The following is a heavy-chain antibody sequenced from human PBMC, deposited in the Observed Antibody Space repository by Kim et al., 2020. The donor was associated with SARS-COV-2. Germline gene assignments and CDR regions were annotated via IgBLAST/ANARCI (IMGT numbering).Heavy chain of an antibody. J-gene: IGHJ4*02. CDR1: GFTFSSYA. CDR3: ASPGGDSSGYYNAY. D-gene: IGHD3-22*01. Sequence: GGSLRLSCAASGFTFSSYAMSWVRQAPGKGLEWVSAICGSGGSTYYADSVKGRFTISRDNSKNTLYLQMNSLRAEDTAVYYCASPGGDSSGYYNAYWGQGTLVTVSS. V-gene: IGHV3-23*01. CDR2: ICGSGGST.